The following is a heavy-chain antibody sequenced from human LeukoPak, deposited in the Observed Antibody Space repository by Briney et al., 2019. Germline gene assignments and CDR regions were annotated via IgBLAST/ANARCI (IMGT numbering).Heavy chain of an antibody. D-gene: IGHD6-19*01. V-gene: IGHV1-18*01. CDR3: ARGSRIAVAVTRFDY. Sequence: ASVKVSCKASGYTFTSYGISWVRQAPGQGPEWMGWISAYNGNTNYAQKLQGRVTMTTDTSTSTAYMELRSLRSDDTAVYYCARGSRIAVAVTRFDYWGQGTLVTVSS. J-gene: IGHJ4*02. CDR1: GYTFTSYG. CDR2: ISAYNGNT.